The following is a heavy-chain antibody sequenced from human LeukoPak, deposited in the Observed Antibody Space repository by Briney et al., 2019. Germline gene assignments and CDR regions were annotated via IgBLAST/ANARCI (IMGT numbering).Heavy chain of an antibody. CDR3: ARDVGPPRGYCSSTSCFSPLFDP. Sequence: SETLSLTCAVSGYSISSGYYWGWIRQPPGKGLEWIGSIYRSGSTYYNPSLKSRVTISVDTSKNQFSLKLSSVTAADTAVYYCARDVGPPRGYCSSTSCFSPLFDPWGQGTLVTVSS. CDR1: GYSISSGYY. V-gene: IGHV4-38-2*02. D-gene: IGHD2-2*01. CDR2: IYRSGST. J-gene: IGHJ5*02.